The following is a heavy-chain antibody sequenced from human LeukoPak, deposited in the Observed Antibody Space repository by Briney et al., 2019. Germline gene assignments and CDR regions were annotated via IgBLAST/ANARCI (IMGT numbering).Heavy chain of an antibody. J-gene: IGHJ6*03. CDR2: ISAYNGNT. D-gene: IGHD2-8*01. CDR3: ARGVVLMVYAIPYYYYYYMDV. V-gene: IGHV1-18*01. Sequence: ASVKVSCKASGYTFTSYGISWVRQAPGQGLEWMGWISAYNGNTNYAQKLQGRVTMTTDTSTSTAYMELRSLRSDDTAVYYCARGVVLMVYAIPYYYYYYMDVWGKGTTVTVSS. CDR1: GYTFTSYG.